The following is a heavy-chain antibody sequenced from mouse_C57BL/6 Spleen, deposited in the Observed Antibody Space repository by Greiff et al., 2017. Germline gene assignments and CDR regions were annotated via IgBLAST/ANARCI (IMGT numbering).Heavy chain of an antibody. CDR1: GYTFTSYW. J-gene: IGHJ1*03. CDR2: IYPSDSET. Sequence: QVQLQQPGAELVRPGSSVKLSCKASGYTFTSYWMDWVKQRPGQDLEWIGNIYPSDSETHYNQKFKDKATLTVDKSSSTAYMQLSSLTSEDSAVYYCARSGSSYWYFDVWGTGTTVTVSS. D-gene: IGHD1-1*01. V-gene: IGHV1-61*01. CDR3: ARSGSSYWYFDV.